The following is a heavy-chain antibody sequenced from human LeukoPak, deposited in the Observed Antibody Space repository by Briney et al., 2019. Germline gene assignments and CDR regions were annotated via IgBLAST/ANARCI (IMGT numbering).Heavy chain of an antibody. D-gene: IGHD2-15*01. J-gene: IGHJ4*02. CDR1: GFTFSSYS. Sequence: GGSLRLSCAASGFTFSSYSMNWVRQAPGKGLEWVAVISYDGSNKYYADSVKGRFTISRDNSKNTLYLQMNSLRAEDTAVYYCARDKRIHWGQGTLVTVSS. CDR2: ISYDGSNK. V-gene: IGHV3-30*03. CDR3: ARDKRIH.